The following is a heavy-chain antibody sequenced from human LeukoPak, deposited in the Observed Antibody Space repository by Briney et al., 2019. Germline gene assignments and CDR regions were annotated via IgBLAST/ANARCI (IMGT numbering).Heavy chain of an antibody. Sequence: SVKVSCKASGGTFSSYTISWVRQAPGQGLEWMGRIIPILGIANYAQKFQGRVTITADKSTSTAYMELSSLRSEDTAVYYCARGAKTLRWLQFDYFDYWGQGTLVTVSS. CDR1: GGTFSSYT. CDR3: ARGAKTLRWLQFDYFDY. V-gene: IGHV1-69*02. CDR2: IIPILGIA. D-gene: IGHD5-24*01. J-gene: IGHJ4*02.